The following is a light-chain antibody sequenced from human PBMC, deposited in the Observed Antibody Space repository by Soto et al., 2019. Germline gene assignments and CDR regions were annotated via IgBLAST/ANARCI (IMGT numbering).Light chain of an antibody. CDR2: GAS. Sequence: EIVMTQSPATLSVSPGERATLSCRASQSVGSSLAWYQQEPGQAPTLLIYGASTRATGIPARFSGSGSGTEFTLPISSLQSEDFAAYFCQQYKNWPPITFGQGTRLEIK. CDR1: QSVGSS. CDR3: QQYKNWPPIT. J-gene: IGKJ5*01. V-gene: IGKV3-15*01.